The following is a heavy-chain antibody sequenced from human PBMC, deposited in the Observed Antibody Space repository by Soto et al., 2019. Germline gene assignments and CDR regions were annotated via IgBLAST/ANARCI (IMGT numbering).Heavy chain of an antibody. CDR2: IYYSGST. V-gene: IGHV4-31*03. CDR1: GGSISSGGYY. CDR3: ASSLSSFGDLFDY. Sequence: QVQLQESGPGLVKLSQTLSLTCTVSGGSISSGGYYWSWIRQHPGKGLEWIGYIYYSGSTYYNPSLKSRVTISGDTSKNQFSLKLSSVTGADTAVYYCASSLSSFGDLFDYWGQGTLVTVSS. D-gene: IGHD3-10*01. J-gene: IGHJ4*02.